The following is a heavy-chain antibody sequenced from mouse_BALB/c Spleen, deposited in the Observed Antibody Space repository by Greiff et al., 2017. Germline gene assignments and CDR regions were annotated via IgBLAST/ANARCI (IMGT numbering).Heavy chain of an antibody. J-gene: IGHJ4*01. V-gene: IGHV1-14*01. CDR3: ARYDYDDYYAMDY. CDR1: GYTFTSYV. D-gene: IGHD2-4*01. CDR2: INPYNDGT. Sequence: EVKLMESGPELVKPGASVKMSCKASGYTFTSYVMHWVKQKPGQGLEWIGYINPYNDGTKYNEKFKGKATLTSDKSSSTAYMELSSLTSEDSAVYYCARYDYDDYYAMDYWGQGTSVTVSS.